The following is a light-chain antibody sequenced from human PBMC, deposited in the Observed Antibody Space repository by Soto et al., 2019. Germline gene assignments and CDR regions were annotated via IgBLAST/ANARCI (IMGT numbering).Light chain of an antibody. CDR1: DLGNRY. CDR2: LDT. V-gene: IGLV3-1*01. J-gene: IGLJ2*01. Sequence: SYELTQPPSVSVSPGQTASITCSGGDLGNRYACWYQQKPGQSPVLVIYLDTKRPSGIPGRCSGSNSGNTATLTISGTQAVDEADYYCQAWDDTTGVVFGGGTKLTVL. CDR3: QAWDDTTGVV.